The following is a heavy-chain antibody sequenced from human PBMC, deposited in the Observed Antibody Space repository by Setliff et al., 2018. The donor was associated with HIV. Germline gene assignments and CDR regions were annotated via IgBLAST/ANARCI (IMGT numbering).Heavy chain of an antibody. CDR3: AKSETILTDYSYYSYYLDV. CDR2: INHSGDS. J-gene: IGHJ6*03. V-gene: IGHV4-34*01. D-gene: IGHD3-9*01. Sequence: SETLSLTCAVYGGAFSRFYWTWIRQAPGKGLEWIAEINHSGDSNYSPSLKSRVTMSVDTSKNQFSLKLSSVTAADTAVYYCAKSETILTDYSYYSYYLDVWGEGTTVTVSS. CDR1: GGAFSRFY.